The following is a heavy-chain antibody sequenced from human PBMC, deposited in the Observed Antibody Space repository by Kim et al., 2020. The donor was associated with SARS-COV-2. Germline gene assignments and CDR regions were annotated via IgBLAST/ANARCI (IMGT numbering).Heavy chain of an antibody. Sequence: GESLRLSCVASGFTFSTNWMSWARQAPGKGLEWVAKIKEDGTERYYGSSVEGRFTISRDNAKNSLYLEMHSLSAEDTAVYYCARDRRYSLDYWGQGTLVTVSS. D-gene: IGHD2-15*01. CDR3: ARDRRYSLDY. CDR1: GFTFSTNW. V-gene: IGHV3-7*01. J-gene: IGHJ4*02. CDR2: IKEDGTER.